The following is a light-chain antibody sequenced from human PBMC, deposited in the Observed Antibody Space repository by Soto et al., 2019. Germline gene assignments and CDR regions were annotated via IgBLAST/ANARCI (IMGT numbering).Light chain of an antibody. V-gene: IGLV2-14*01. CDR1: SSDVGGYNY. CDR3: SSYTSSNTRV. CDR2: DVS. J-gene: IGLJ1*01. Sequence: QSALTQPASVSGSPGQSITISCTGTSSDVGGYNYVSWYQQHPGKAPKLMIYDVSNRPSGVSNRFSGSKSGNTASLTISGLQSEDESDYYSSSYTSSNTRVFGTGTKVTVL.